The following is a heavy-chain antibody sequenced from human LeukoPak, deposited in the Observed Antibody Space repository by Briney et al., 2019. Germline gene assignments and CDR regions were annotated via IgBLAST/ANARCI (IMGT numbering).Heavy chain of an antibody. V-gene: IGHV1-46*01. Sequence: GASVKVSCKASGYTFTGHYIHWVRQAPGQGLEWMGLIKPGGDNTNYAQNFQGRVTMTSDTSASTVYMELSSLRSEDTAIHYCARIRDGYNDAYDIWGQGTVVTVPS. J-gene: IGHJ3*02. D-gene: IGHD5-24*01. CDR2: IKPGGDNT. CDR1: GYTFTGHY. CDR3: ARIRDGYNDAYDI.